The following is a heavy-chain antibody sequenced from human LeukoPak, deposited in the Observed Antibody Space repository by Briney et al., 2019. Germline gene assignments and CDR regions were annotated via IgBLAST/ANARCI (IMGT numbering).Heavy chain of an antibody. D-gene: IGHD6-19*01. CDR3: AKVIAVAGNEIFDY. V-gene: IGHV3-23*01. Sequence: HGGSLRLFCAASGYLFSSYAMSWVRQPPAKGLAWVSVISNSGEKTYYADSVKGRFTISRDNSKNTVYLQMNSLRAEDTAVYYCAKVIAVAGNEIFDYWGQGTLVTVSS. CDR1: GYLFSSYA. J-gene: IGHJ4*02. CDR2: ISNSGEKT.